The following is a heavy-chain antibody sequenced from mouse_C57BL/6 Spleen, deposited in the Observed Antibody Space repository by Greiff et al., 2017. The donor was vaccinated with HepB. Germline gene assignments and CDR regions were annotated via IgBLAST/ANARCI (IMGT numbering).Heavy chain of an antibody. V-gene: IGHV1-55*01. D-gene: IGHD2-10*02. J-gene: IGHJ4*01. Sequence: VQLQQPGAELVKPGASVKMSCKASGYTFTSYWITWVKQRPGQGLEWIGDIYPGSGSTNYNEKFKGKATLTVDTSPSTAYMQLSSLTSEDSAVYYCARVRYGLYAMDYWGQGTSVTVSS. CDR1: GYTFTSYW. CDR2: IYPGSGST. CDR3: ARVRYGLYAMDY.